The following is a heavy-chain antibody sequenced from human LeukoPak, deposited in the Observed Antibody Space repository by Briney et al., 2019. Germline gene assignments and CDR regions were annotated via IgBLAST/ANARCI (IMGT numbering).Heavy chain of an antibody. Sequence: SETLSLTCAVYGGSFSGYYWSWIRQPPGKGLEWIGEINHSGSTNYNPFLKSRVTISVDTSKNQFSLKLSSVTAADTAVYYCARDSGGPYDSSGFDYWGQGSLVTVSS. J-gene: IGHJ4*02. CDR3: ARDSGGPYDSSGFDY. D-gene: IGHD3-22*01. CDR2: INHSGST. V-gene: IGHV4-34*01. CDR1: GGSFSGYY.